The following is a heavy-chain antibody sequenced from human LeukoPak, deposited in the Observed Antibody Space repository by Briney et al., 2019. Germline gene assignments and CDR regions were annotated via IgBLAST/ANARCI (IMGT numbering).Heavy chain of an antibody. CDR1: GGSISSYY. J-gene: IGHJ4*02. Sequence: SGTLSLTCTVSGGSISSYYWSWIRQPPGKGLEWIGYIYYSGSTNYNPSLKSRVTISVDTSKNQFSLKLSSVTAADTAVYYCATSYSSGWYPGNFDYWGQGTLVTVSS. CDR2: IYYSGST. V-gene: IGHV4-59*01. CDR3: ATSYSSGWYPGNFDY. D-gene: IGHD6-19*01.